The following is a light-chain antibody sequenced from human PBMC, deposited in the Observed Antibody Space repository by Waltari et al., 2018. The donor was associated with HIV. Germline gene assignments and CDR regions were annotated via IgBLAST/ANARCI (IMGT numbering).Light chain of an antibody. V-gene: IGLV4-60*02. CDR3: ETWDSNSRE. J-gene: IGLJ2*01. CDR2: LQGSGSY. Sequence: QPVLTQSSSASASLGSSVTLTCTLSTGASSHILAWLPKQRGKAPRYLMKLQGSGSYNKGSGVPDRFSGYSAGVDRYLTISNLQFEDEADYYCETWDSNSREFGGGTKLNVL. CDR1: TGASSHI.